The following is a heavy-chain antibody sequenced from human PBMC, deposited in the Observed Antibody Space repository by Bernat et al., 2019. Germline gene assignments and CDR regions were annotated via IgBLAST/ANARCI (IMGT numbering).Heavy chain of an antibody. J-gene: IGHJ4*02. V-gene: IGHV3-7*03. CDR2: IKKDGTEI. Sequence: EVQLVESGGGLVQPGGSLTLSCAASGFTFRSSWMRWIRQAPGKGLEWVANIKKDGTEIYYVDAVKGRFTISRDNDKNSLYLQMNSLRAEDTAVYYCVKDTDYWGQGTLVTVSS. CDR1: GFTFRSSW. CDR3: VKDTDY.